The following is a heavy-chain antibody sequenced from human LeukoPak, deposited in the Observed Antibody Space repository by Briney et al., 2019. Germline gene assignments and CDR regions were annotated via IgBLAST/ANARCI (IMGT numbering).Heavy chain of an antibody. D-gene: IGHD1-26*01. CDR2: IYSGGST. V-gene: IGHV3-53*01. CDR1: GFTVSSNY. Sequence: GGSLRLSCAASGFTVSSNYMSWVRQAPGKGLEWVSVIYSGGSTYYADSVKGRFTISRDNSKNTLYLQMNSLRAEDTAVYYCAKDQGSGSYWEGAFDIWGQGTMVTVSS. J-gene: IGHJ3*02. CDR3: AKDQGSGSYWEGAFDI.